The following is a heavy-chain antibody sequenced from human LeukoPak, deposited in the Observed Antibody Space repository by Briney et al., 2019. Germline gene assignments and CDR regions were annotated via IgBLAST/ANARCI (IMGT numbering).Heavy chain of an antibody. V-gene: IGHV3-23*01. CDR1: GFTFSSFA. Sequence: GGSLRLPCAASGFTFSSFAMNWVRPAPGKGLEWVSAISGSGVTTNYADSVKGRFTISRDSAKNTLYLQMDSLRAEDTAVYYCARDNWNTYWGQGTLVTVSS. CDR3: ARDNWNTY. CDR2: ISGSGVTT. J-gene: IGHJ4*02. D-gene: IGHD1-20*01.